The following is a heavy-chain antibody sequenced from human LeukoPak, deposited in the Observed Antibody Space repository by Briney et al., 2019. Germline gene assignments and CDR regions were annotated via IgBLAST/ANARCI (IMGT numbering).Heavy chain of an antibody. CDR1: GFTFSDYY. CDR3: ARRTEDTAMVYDY. D-gene: IGHD5-18*01. CDR2: SSSSSSYT. V-gene: IGHV3-11*06. J-gene: IGHJ4*02. Sequence: GGSLRLSCAASGFTFSDYYMSWIRQAPGKGLGWVSYSSSSSSYTNYADSVKGRFTISRDNAKNSLYLQMNSLRAEDTAVYYCARRTEDTAMVYDYWGQGTLVTVSS.